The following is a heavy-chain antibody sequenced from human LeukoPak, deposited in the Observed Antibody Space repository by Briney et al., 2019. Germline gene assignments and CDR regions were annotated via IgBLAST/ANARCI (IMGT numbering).Heavy chain of an antibody. CDR3: ASTDDGSYRRFDY. CDR2: IIPIFGTA. CDR1: GGTFSSYA. D-gene: IGHD1-26*01. Sequence: GASVKVSCKASGGTFSSYAISWVRQAPGQGLEWMGGIIPIFGTANYAQKFQGRVTITADESTSTAYMEPSSLRSEDTAVYYCASTDDGSYRRFDYWGQGTLVTVSS. J-gene: IGHJ4*02. V-gene: IGHV1-69*13.